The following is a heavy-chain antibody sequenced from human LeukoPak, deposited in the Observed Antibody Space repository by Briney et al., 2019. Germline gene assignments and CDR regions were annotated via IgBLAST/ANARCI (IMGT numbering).Heavy chain of an antibody. J-gene: IGHJ4*02. CDR1: GFTFSSYW. V-gene: IGHV3-74*01. CDR2: INSDGTT. D-gene: IGHD2-2*01. CDR3: ARDPIIIVPAALDY. Sequence: SGGSLRLSCAASGFTFSSYWMHWVRQAPGKGLVWVSRINSDGTTSYADSVKGRFTISRDNVKNTLYLQMNCLRAEDTAVYYCARDPIIIVPAALDYWGQGTLVTVSS.